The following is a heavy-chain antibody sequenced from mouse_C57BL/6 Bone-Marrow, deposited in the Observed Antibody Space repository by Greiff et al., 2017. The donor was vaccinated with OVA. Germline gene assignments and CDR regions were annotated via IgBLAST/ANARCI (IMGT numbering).Heavy chain of an antibody. J-gene: IGHJ3*01. Sequence: EVQLQQSGAELVRPGSSVKMSCKTSGYTFTSYGINWVKQRPGQGLEWIGYICIGNGYTEYNEKFKGKATLTSDTSSSTAYMQLSSLTSEDSAIYFCARFRYGFAYWGQGTLVTVSA. V-gene: IGHV1-58*01. CDR1: GYTFTSYG. CDR3: ARFRYGFAY. D-gene: IGHD1-1*01. CDR2: ICIGNGYT.